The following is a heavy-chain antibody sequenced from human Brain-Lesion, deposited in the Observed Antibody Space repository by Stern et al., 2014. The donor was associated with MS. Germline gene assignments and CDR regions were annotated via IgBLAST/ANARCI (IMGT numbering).Heavy chain of an antibody. V-gene: IGHV5-51*01. CDR2: IWPGGSDT. Sequence: EVQLVESGAEVKKPGESLKISCKGSGYRFTSNWIGWVRQMPGKGLEGMGIIWPGGSDTRYSPSFQGQVTISADKSISTAYLQWSSLQASDTAMYYCARRGDSSSSGFDYWGQGTLVIVSS. J-gene: IGHJ4*02. D-gene: IGHD6-6*01. CDR1: GYRFTSNW. CDR3: ARRGDSSSSGFDY.